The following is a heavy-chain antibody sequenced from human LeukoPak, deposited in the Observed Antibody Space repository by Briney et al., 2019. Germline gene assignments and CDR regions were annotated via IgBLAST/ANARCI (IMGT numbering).Heavy chain of an antibody. J-gene: IGHJ3*02. D-gene: IGHD6-19*01. V-gene: IGHV3-23*01. CDR1: GFTFDNYG. CDR3: ARRGGSRGWGAFDI. CDR2: ISGSGGST. Sequence: GGSLRLSCAASGFTFDNYGMSWVRQAPGKGLEWVSGISGSGGSTYYADSVRGRLTISRDNSKNTLSPQMSSLRVEDTAIYYCARRGGSRGWGAFDIWGQGTIVTVSS.